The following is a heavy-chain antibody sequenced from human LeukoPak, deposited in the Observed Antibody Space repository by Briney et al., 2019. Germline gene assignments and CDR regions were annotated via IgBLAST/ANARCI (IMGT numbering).Heavy chain of an antibody. V-gene: IGHV3-66*01. Sequence: GGSLRLSCTASGFSVSSNYMNWVRQAPGKGLEWVSVIYSGGSGKTYYADSVKGRFTISVDSSKNTLHLQMNNLRVEDTAVYYCARDRGYSYGVGYFDCWGQGTLVTVSS. CDR1: GFSVSSNY. CDR2: IYSGGSGKT. J-gene: IGHJ4*02. CDR3: ARDRGYSYGVGYFDC. D-gene: IGHD5-18*01.